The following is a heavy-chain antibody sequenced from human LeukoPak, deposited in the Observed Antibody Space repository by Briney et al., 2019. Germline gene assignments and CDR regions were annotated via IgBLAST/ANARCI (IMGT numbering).Heavy chain of an antibody. CDR3: ARGDYSNYEGFVGLFDY. CDR1: GYSISSGYY. V-gene: IGHV4-38-2*02. D-gene: IGHD4-11*01. J-gene: IGHJ4*02. Sequence: SETLSLTCTVSGYSISSGYYWGWIRQPPGKGLEWIGSIYHSGSTYYNPSLKSRVTISVDTSKNQFSLKLSSVTAADTAVYYCARGDYSNYEGFVGLFDYWGQGTLVTVSS. CDR2: IYHSGST.